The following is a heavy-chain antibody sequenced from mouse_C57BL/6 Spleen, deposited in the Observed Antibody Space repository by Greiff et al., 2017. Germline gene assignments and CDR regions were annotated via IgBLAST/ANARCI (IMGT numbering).Heavy chain of an antibody. CDR2: IDPSDSET. J-gene: IGHJ4*01. Sequence: QVQLQQSGAELVRPGSSVKLSCKASGYTFTSYWMHWVKQRPIQGLEWIGNIDPSDSETHYNQKFKAKATLTVDKSSSTAYMQLSSLTSEDSAVYYCARSDSNYEGYYAMDYWGQGTSVTVSS. D-gene: IGHD2-5*01. CDR3: ARSDSNYEGYYAMDY. V-gene: IGHV1-52*01. CDR1: GYTFTSYW.